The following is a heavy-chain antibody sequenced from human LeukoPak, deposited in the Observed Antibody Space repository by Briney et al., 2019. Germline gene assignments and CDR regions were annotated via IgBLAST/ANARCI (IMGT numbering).Heavy chain of an antibody. CDR1: GYTFTSYY. V-gene: IGHV1-46*01. J-gene: IGHJ4*02. CDR3: ARDYLKVMVAGTAPSAGHMDY. Sequence: GASVKVSCKASGYTFTSYYMHWVRQAPGQGLEWMGIINPSGGTTSYAQKFQGRVTMTRDTSTSTVYMELSSLRSEDMAVYYCARDYLKVMVAGTAPSAGHMDYWGQGTLVTVSA. D-gene: IGHD2-15*01. CDR2: INPSGGTT.